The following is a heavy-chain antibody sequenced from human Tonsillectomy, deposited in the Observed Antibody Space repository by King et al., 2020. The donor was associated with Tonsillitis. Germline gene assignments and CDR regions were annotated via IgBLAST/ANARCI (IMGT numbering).Heavy chain of an antibody. D-gene: IGHD2-15*01. CDR2: IYYSGST. V-gene: IGHV4-59*02. Sequence: LQLQESGPGLVRPSETLSLTCTVSGVSVTSYYWSWIRQPPGKGLEWIGSIYYSGSTTYNPSLKSRVTLSADTSKNQFSLKLSTMTAADTAVYYCARDLGGSGGDPGWCDPWGQGTLVTVSS. CDR3: ARDLGGSGGDPGWCDP. J-gene: IGHJ5*02. CDR1: GVSVTSYY.